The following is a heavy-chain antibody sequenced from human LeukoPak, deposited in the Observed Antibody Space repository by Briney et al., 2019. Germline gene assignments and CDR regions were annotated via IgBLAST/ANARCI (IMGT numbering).Heavy chain of an antibody. J-gene: IGHJ4*02. Sequence: GGSLRLSCAASGFSFSNYAMHWVRQAPGKGPEWVALISYDGSNKYYADSVKGRFTISRDNPKNTLYLQMNSLRAEDTAVYYCARGVAAYCGGDCYSFDYWGQGTLVTVSS. CDR3: ARGVAAYCGGDCYSFDY. CDR2: ISYDGSNK. CDR1: GFSFSNYA. V-gene: IGHV3-30-3*01. D-gene: IGHD2-21*02.